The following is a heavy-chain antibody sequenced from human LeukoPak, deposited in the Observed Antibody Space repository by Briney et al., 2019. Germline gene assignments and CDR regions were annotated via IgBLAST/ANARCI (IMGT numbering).Heavy chain of an antibody. J-gene: IGHJ6*03. CDR1: GGSFSGYY. D-gene: IGHD1-7*01. Sequence: SETLSLTCAVYGGSFSGYYWSWIRQPPGKGLEWIGEINHSGSTNYNPSLKSRVTISVDTSKNQFPLKLSSVTAADTAVYYCARVRRELRKVHYYYYYMDVWGKGTTVTVSS. V-gene: IGHV4-34*01. CDR3: ARVRRELRKVHYYYYYMDV. CDR2: INHSGST.